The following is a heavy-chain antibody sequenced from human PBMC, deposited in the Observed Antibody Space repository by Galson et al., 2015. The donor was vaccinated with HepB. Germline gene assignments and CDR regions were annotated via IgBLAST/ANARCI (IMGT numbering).Heavy chain of an antibody. V-gene: IGHV3-30-3*01. Sequence: SLSLSCAASGFPFSTYAMHWVRQAPGKGLEWVAVIWSDGSTTYHADSVRGRFTISRAISKNALYLQMNSLRAEDTALYYCARDKRVCSSGSCSEAFDIWGRGTMVTVSS. CDR2: IWSDGSTT. CDR3: ARDKRVCSSGSCSEAFDI. D-gene: IGHD6-25*01. CDR1: GFPFSTYA. J-gene: IGHJ3*02.